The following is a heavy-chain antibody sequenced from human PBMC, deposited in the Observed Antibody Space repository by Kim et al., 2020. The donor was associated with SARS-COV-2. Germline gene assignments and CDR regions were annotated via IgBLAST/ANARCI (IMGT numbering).Heavy chain of an antibody. J-gene: IGHJ3*02. D-gene: IGHD3-22*01. Sequence: SVKGRFTISRDNSKNTLYLQMNSLRAEDTAVYYCARAGYYDSSGNDAFDIWGQGTMVTVSS. V-gene: IGHV3-66*01. CDR3: ARAGYYDSSGNDAFDI.